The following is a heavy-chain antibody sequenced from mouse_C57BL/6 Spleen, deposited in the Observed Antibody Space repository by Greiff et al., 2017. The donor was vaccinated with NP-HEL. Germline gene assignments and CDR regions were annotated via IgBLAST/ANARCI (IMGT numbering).Heavy chain of an antibody. J-gene: IGHJ2*01. CDR1: GFTFSSYA. D-gene: IGHD2-4*01. V-gene: IGHV5-4*01. Sequence: EVMLVESGGGLVKPGGSLKLSCAASGFTFSSYAMSWVRPTPEKRLEWVATISDGGSYTYYPDNVKGRFTISRNNAKNNLYLQMSHLKSEDTDMYYYAREVIYYDYSYYFDYWGQGTTLTVSS. CDR3: AREVIYYDYSYYFDY. CDR2: ISDGGSYT.